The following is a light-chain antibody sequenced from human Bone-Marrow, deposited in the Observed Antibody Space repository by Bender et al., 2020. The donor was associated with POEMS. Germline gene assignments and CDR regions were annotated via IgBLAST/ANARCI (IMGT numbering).Light chain of an antibody. CDR2: DVT. Sequence: QSALTQPPSVSGSPGQSVTISCSGTSSDVGKYNYVSWYQHHPGKVPKLMIHDVTKRPSGVPDRFSGSKSGNTASLTISGLQAEDEADYYCTSYTSSSTLVFGGGTKLTVL. J-gene: IGLJ2*01. CDR3: TSYTSSSTLV. V-gene: IGLV2-11*01. CDR1: SSDVGKYNY.